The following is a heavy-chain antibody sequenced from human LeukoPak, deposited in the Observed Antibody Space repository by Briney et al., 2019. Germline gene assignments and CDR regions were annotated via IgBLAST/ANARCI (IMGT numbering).Heavy chain of an antibody. CDR2: IYPGDSDT. J-gene: IGHJ4*02. D-gene: IGHD2-2*02. CDR1: GYSFTSYW. CDR3: ARLVGYCSSTSCYTPFDY. V-gene: IGHV5-51*01. Sequence: GESLKISCKGSGYSFTSYWIGWVRQMPGKGLEWMGIIYPGDSDTRYSPSFQGQDTISADKSISTAYLQWSSLKASDTAMYYCARLVGYCSSTSCYTPFDYWGQGTLVTVSS.